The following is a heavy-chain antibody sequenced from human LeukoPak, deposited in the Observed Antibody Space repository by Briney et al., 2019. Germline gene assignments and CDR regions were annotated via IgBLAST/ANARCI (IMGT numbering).Heavy chain of an antibody. Sequence: ASVKVSXKASGYTFTGFYMHWVRQAPGQGLEWMGRINPNSGGTNYAQKFQGRVTMTRDTSISTAYMELSSLRSDDTAVYYCAIGIAAGGTFDYWGPGTLVTVSS. CDR3: AIGIAAGGTFDY. V-gene: IGHV1-2*06. D-gene: IGHD6-13*01. CDR1: GYTFTGFY. CDR2: INPNSGGT. J-gene: IGHJ4*02.